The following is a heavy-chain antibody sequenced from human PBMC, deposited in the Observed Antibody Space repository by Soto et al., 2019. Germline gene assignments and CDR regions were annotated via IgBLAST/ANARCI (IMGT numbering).Heavy chain of an antibody. J-gene: IGHJ4*02. CDR1: GFTFSSYG. D-gene: IGHD3-10*01. V-gene: IGHV3-33*01. CDR2: IWFDGSNK. Sequence: GGSLRLSCAASGFTFSSYGMHWVRQAPGKGLEWVAVIWFDGSNKYYADSVKGRFTISRDNSENTLYLQMNSLRAEDTAVYYCARDRSGSFYSFDSWGQGTPVTVSS. CDR3: ARDRSGSFYSFDS.